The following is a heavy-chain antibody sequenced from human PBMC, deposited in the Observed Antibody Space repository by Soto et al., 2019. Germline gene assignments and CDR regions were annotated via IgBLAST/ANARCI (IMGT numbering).Heavy chain of an antibody. CDR3: RVWIGDFSTDY. J-gene: IGHJ4*02. D-gene: IGHD3-16*01. V-gene: IGHV3-74*01. CDR1: GFTFSKYV. CDR2: ITSDGTTT. Sequence: EVQLVESGGGLIQPGGSLRLSCAGSGFTFSKYVMNWVRQTPGKGLEWVSRITSDGTTTSYADSVKGRFTISRDNAKSTLYLQMNSLGAEDTALYYCRVWIGDFSTDYWGQGILVTVSS.